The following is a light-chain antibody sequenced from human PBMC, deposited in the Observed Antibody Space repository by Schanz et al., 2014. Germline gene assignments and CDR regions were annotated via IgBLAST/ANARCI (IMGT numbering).Light chain of an antibody. CDR2: DVN. V-gene: IGLV2-11*01. CDR1: TSDLRSYKY. Sequence: QSALTQPRSVSASPGQSVTISCTATTSDLRSYKYVSWYQQHPGKAPRLLIYDVNKRPSGVPGRFSGTKSANMASLTISGVQADDESDYHCCSYSDSGTWVFGGGTKLTV. CDR3: CSYSDSGTWV. J-gene: IGLJ3*02.